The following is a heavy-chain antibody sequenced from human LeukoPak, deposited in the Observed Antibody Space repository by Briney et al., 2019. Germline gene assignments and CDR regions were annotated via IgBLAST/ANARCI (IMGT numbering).Heavy chain of an antibody. J-gene: IGHJ5*02. CDR3: AKDKPTTVTTALRGNWFDP. CDR1: GFTFSSYA. V-gene: IGHV3-23*01. Sequence: QAGGSLRLSCAASGFTFSSYAMSWVRQAPGKGLEWVSAISGSGGSTYYADSVKGRFTISRDNSKNTLYLQMNSLRAEDTAVYYCAKDKPTTVTTALRGNWFDPWGQGTLVTVSS. CDR2: ISGSGGST. D-gene: IGHD4-11*01.